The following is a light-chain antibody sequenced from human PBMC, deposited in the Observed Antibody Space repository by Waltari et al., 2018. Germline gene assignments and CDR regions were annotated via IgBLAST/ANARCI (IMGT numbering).Light chain of an antibody. Sequence: EIVLTQSPATLSLSTGERATLSCRASQSVSSYVAWYQQKPGQAPRLPIYDASNRATGIPARFSGSGSGTDFTLTISSLEPEDFAVYYCQQRTNWRSVSFGGGTKVEIK. CDR1: QSVSSY. CDR2: DAS. CDR3: QQRTNWRSVS. V-gene: IGKV3-11*01. J-gene: IGKJ4*01.